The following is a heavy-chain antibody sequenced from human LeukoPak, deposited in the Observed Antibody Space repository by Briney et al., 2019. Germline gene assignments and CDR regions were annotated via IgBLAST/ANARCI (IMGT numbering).Heavy chain of an antibody. CDR3: ARQYYYDSGGFSTYFDY. CDR2: IYTSGST. V-gene: IGHV4-4*07. J-gene: IGHJ4*02. CDR1: GGSVSSHF. Sequence: SETLSLTCTVSGGSVSSHFWSWIRQPAGKGLEWIGRIYTSGSTNYNPSLKSRVTISVDTSKNQFSLKLSSVTAADTAVYYSARQYYYDSGGFSTYFDYWGQGTLVTVSS. D-gene: IGHD3-22*01.